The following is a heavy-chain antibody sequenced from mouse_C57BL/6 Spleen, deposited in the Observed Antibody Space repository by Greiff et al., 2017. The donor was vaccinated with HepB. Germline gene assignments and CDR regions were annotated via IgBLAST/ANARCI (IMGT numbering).Heavy chain of an antibody. J-gene: IGHJ2*01. CDR2: ISYDGSN. CDR1: GYSITSGYY. CDR3: ARWLLFYFDY. Sequence: EVKLQESGPGLVKPSQSLSLTCSVTGYSITSGYYWNWIRQFPGNKLEWMGYISYDGSNNYNPSLKNRISITRDTSKNQFFLKLNSVTTEDTATYYCARWLLFYFDYWGQGTTLTVSS. V-gene: IGHV3-6*01. D-gene: IGHD2-3*01.